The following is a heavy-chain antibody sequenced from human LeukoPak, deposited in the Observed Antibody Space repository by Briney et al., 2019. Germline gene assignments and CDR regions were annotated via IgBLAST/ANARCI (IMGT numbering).Heavy chain of an antibody. CDR2: IKQDGSEK. V-gene: IGHV3-7*01. J-gene: IGHJ3*02. D-gene: IGHD1-14*01. CDR3: EAGTTGNAFDI. CDR1: GFTFGSYW. Sequence: GGSLRLSCAASGFTFGSYWMNWVRQAPGKGLGWVANIKQDGSEKYYVDSVKGRFTISRDNTKKLLYLQMKSLRAEDTAVYYCEAGTTGNAFDIWGQGTKVTVSS.